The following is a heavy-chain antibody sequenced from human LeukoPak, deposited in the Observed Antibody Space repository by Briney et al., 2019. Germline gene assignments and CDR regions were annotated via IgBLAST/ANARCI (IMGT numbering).Heavy chain of an antibody. Sequence: ASVKVSCKASGYTFTGYYMHWVRQAPGQGLEWMGWINPNSGGTNYAQKFQGRVTMTGDTSISTAYMELSRLRSDDTAVYYCARLGGNYSGYDYSDAFGNWGQGTLVTVSS. CDR1: GYTFTGYY. CDR2: INPNSGGT. J-gene: IGHJ4*02. D-gene: IGHD5-12*01. V-gene: IGHV1-2*02. CDR3: ARLGGNYSGYDYSDAFGN.